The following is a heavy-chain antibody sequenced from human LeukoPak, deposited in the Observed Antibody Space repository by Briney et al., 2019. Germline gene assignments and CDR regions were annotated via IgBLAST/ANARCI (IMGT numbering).Heavy chain of an antibody. CDR2: IWLDGSTA. V-gene: IGHV3-33*01. CDR3: ARDNADASDL. Sequence: GRSLRLSCAASGFTFNYHGIHWVRQAPGKGLERVAVIWLDGSTAYYADSVQGRFTISRDNSKNTLYLQLNSLRPEDTAVYYFARDNADASDLWGRETMDSVSS. J-gene: IGHJ3*01. CDR1: GFTFNYHG.